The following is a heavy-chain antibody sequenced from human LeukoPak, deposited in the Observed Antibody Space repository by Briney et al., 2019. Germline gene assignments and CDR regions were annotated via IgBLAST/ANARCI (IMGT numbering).Heavy chain of an antibody. CDR2: ISLSSNTI. CDR1: GFTFSSYA. D-gene: IGHD2-21*02. V-gene: IGHV3-48*02. J-gene: IGHJ4*02. CDR3: ARGETALTSHLDY. Sequence: GGSLRLSCAASGFTFSSYAMNWVRQAPGKGLEWLSYISLSSNTIYYAGSVKGRFTISRDNAKNSLYLQMNSLRDEDTAVYYCARGETALTSHLDYWGQGTLVTVSS.